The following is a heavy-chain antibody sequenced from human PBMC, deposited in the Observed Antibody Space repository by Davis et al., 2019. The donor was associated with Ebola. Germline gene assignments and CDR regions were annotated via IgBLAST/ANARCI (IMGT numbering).Heavy chain of an antibody. J-gene: IGHJ3*02. CDR2: IYTGDSDT. CDR1: GNSFTSHW. V-gene: IGHV5-51*01. Sequence: GESLKISCKDSGNSFTSHWIGWVRQMPGKGLEWMGIIYTGDSDTRYNPSFRGQVTISADKSIKTAYLQWSSLKASDTAMYYCASLRRSITGFDDGYDIWGQGTMVTVSS. D-gene: IGHD3-9*01. CDR3: ASLRRSITGFDDGYDI.